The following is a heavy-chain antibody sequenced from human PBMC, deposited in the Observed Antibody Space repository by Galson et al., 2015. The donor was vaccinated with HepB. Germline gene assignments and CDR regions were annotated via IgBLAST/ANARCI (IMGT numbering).Heavy chain of an antibody. CDR3: AEGPSSMAAPFDY. J-gene: IGHJ4*02. CDR2: ISGSGGST. D-gene: IGHD6-6*01. CDR1: GFTFSSYA. Sequence: SLRLSCAASGFTFSSYAMSWVRQAPGKGLEWVSAISGSGGSTYYADSVKGRFTISRDNSKNTLYLQMNSLRAEDTAVYYCAEGPSSMAAPFDYWGQGTLVTVSS. V-gene: IGHV3-23*01.